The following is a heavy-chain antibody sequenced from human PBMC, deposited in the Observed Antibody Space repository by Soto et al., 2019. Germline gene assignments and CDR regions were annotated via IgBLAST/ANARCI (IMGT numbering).Heavy chain of an antibody. CDR3: AKRTTGWYFDL. CDR2: ISGSGGST. V-gene: IGHV3-23*01. CDR1: GFTFTSYA. Sequence: EVQLLESGGGLVQPGGSLRLSCAASGFTFTSYAMNWVRQAPGKGLEWVSVISGSGGSTYYADSVKGRFTISRDNSKNTLYLQMKSLRAEDTAVYYCAKRTTGWYFDLWGRGTLVTVSS. J-gene: IGHJ2*01.